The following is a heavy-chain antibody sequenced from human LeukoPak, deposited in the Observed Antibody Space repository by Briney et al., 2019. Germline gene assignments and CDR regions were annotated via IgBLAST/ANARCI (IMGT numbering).Heavy chain of an antibody. V-gene: IGHV3-23*01. J-gene: IGHJ4*02. CDR1: GFTFNNYA. Sequence: GGSLRLSCAASGFTFNNYAMSWVRQAPGKGLEWVSTVSGSGAIAYYTDSDKGRFTISRDNSKNTLYLQMSSLTAKDTAVYYCAKDRSIGTYYPFDSWGQGTLVTVSS. D-gene: IGHD1-26*01. CDR3: AKDRSIGTYYPFDS. CDR2: VSGSGAIA.